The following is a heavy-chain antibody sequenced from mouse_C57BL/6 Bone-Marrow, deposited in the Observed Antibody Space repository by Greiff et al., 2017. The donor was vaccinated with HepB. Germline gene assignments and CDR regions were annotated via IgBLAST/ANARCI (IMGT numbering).Heavy chain of an antibody. D-gene: IGHD1-1*01. CDR3: ARRGYYGSSSYYYAMDY. J-gene: IGHJ4*01. CDR2: IYPRSGNT. V-gene: IGHV1-81*01. Sequence: QVQLKQSGAELARPGASVKLSCKASGYTFTSYGISWVKQRTGQGLEWIGEIYPRSGNTYYNEKFKGKATLTADKSSSTAYMELRSLTSEDSAVYFCARRGYYGSSSYYYAMDYWGQGTSVTVSS. CDR1: GYTFTSYG.